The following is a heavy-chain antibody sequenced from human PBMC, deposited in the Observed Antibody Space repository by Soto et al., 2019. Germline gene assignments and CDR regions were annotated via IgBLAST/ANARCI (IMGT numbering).Heavy chain of an antibody. Sequence: QVQLVQSGAEVKKPGSSVKVSCKASGGTFSSYTISWVRQAPGQGLEWMGRIIPILGIANYAQKFQGRVTITADKSTSTAYMELSSLRSEDTAVYYCAREILGADIVAYNWFDPWGQGTLVTVSS. CDR1: GGTFSSYT. CDR2: IIPILGIA. D-gene: IGHD2-15*01. V-gene: IGHV1-69*08. J-gene: IGHJ5*02. CDR3: AREILGADIVAYNWFDP.